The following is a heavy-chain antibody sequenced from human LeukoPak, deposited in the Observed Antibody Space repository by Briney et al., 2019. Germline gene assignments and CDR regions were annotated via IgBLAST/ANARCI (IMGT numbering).Heavy chain of an antibody. V-gene: IGHV7-4-1*02. Sequence: GASVKVSCKASGYTFTSYAMNWVRQAPGQGLEWMGWINTNTGNPTYAQGFTGRFVFSLDTSVSTAYLQISSLKAEDTAVYYCARESSIKRYYYYMDVWGKGTTVTVSS. CDR2: INTNTGNP. D-gene: IGHD2-21*01. CDR3: ARESSIKRYYYYMDV. CDR1: GYTFTSYA. J-gene: IGHJ6*03.